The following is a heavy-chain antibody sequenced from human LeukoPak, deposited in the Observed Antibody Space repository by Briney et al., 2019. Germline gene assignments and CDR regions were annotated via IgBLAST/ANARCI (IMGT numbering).Heavy chain of an antibody. CDR3: ARDYDSSFDINWFDP. J-gene: IGHJ5*02. D-gene: IGHD3-22*01. CDR2: IYYSGST. Sequence: SETLSLTCTVSGGSISSSSYYWGWIRQPPGKGLEWIGSIYYSGSTYYNPSLKSRVTISVDTSKNQFSLKLSSVTAADTAVYYCARDYDSSFDINWFDPWGQGTLVTVSS. V-gene: IGHV4-39*02. CDR1: GGSISSSSYY.